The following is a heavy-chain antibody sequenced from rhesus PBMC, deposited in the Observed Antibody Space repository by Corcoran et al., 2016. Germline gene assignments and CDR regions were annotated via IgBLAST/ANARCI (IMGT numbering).Heavy chain of an antibody. CDR3: TRDGPYNSLDV. V-gene: IGHV3-134*01. Sequence: DVQLVESGGGLVKPGGSLRLSCAASGFTFDDYAMSWVRQAPGKGLEWVSRFSWNMVTIYYADSVKGRFTSTRDNAKNSLFLQMDRLRAEDTAVYYCTRDGPYNSLDVWGRGVLVTVSS. J-gene: IGHJ5-2*02. CDR2: FSWNMVTI. D-gene: IGHD3-3*01. CDR1: GFTFDDYA.